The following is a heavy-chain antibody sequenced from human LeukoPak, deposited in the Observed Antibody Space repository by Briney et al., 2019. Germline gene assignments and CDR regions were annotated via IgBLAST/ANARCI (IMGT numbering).Heavy chain of an antibody. CDR3: ARDSRPYSGSHHGGGWGPYDAFDI. CDR2: INPSGGST. J-gene: IGHJ3*02. Sequence: ASVKVSCKASGYSFTSYYMHWVRQAPGQGLEWMGIINPSGGSTSYAQKFQGRVTMTRDTSTSTVYMELSSLRSEDTAVYYCARDSRPYSGSHHGGGWGPYDAFDIWGQGTMVTVSS. CDR1: GYSFTSYY. V-gene: IGHV1-46*01. D-gene: IGHD1-26*01.